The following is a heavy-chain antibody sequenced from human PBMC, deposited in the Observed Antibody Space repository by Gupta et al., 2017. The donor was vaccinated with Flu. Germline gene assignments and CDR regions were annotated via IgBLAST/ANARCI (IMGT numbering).Heavy chain of an antibody. Sequence: QVHLVQSGAEVKKSGASVKVSCKASGYIFTNYAMHWVRQAPGQGLEWVGWIDSGNGNTKYSQKFQGRVNMTGDTSAWTAYMELSSLRSEDTAMYYGARGRAFYQFDHWGQGTLVTVSS. CDR1: GYIFTNYA. CDR3: ARGRAFYQFDH. J-gene: IGHJ4*02. D-gene: IGHD2/OR15-2a*01. CDR2: IDSGNGNT. V-gene: IGHV1-3*01.